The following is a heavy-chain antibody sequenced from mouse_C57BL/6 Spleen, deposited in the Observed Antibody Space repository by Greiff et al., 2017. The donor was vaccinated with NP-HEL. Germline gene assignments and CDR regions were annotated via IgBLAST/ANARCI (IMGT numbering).Heavy chain of an antibody. V-gene: IGHV1-69*01. CDR2: IDPSDSYT. CDR3: ASMVTIAMDY. Sequence: QVQLKQPGAELVMPGASVKLSCKASGYTFTSYWMHWVKQRPGQGLEWIGEIDPSDSYTNYNQKFKGKSTLTVDKSSSTAYMQLSSLTSEDSAVYYCASMVTIAMDYWGQGTSVTVSS. D-gene: IGHD2-2*01. J-gene: IGHJ4*01. CDR1: GYTFTSYW.